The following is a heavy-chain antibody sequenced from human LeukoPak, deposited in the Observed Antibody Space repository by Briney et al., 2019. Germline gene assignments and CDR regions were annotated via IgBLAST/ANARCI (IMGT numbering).Heavy chain of an antibody. CDR1: GYTFTGYY. Sequence: ASVKVSCKASGYTFTGYYMHWVRQAPGQGLEWMGRINPNSGGTNYAQKFQGRVTMTRDTSISTAYMELSSLRSDDTAVYYCARVLYYYDSSGYDQFDYWGQGTLVTVSS. CDR2: INPNSGGT. J-gene: IGHJ4*02. D-gene: IGHD3-22*01. CDR3: ARVLYYYDSSGYDQFDY. V-gene: IGHV1-2*06.